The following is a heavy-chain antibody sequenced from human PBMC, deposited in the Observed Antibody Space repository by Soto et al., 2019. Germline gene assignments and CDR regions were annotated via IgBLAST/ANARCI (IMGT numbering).Heavy chain of an antibody. CDR3: ASGGNWFDP. CDR1: GGSISNYY. V-gene: IGHV4-59*01. CDR2: MYYNGNI. D-gene: IGHD3-16*01. J-gene: IGHJ5*02. Sequence: SETLSLTCNVSGGSISNYYWTWVRQSPEKGLEWIGYMYYNGNINYNPSLKSRVTISIDTSKNQFSLTLKSVTAADTAVYYCASGGNWFDPWARESWSPSPQ.